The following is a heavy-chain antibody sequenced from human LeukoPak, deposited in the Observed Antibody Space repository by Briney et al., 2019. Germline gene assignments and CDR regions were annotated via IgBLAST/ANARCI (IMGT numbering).Heavy chain of an antibody. CDR1: GFTFSSYW. D-gene: IGHD3-10*01. CDR3: ARDGLLWFGELPCFDY. J-gene: IGHJ4*02. Sequence: PGGSLRLSCAASGFTFSSYWMSWVRQAPGKGLEWVANIKQDGSEKYYVDSVKGRFTISRDNAKKSLYLQMNSLRAEDTAVYYCARDGLLWFGELPCFDYWGQGTLVTVSS. CDR2: IKQDGSEK. V-gene: IGHV3-7*03.